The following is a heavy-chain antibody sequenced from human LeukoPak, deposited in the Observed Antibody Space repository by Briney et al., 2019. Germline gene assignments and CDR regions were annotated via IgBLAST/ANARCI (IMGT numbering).Heavy chain of an antibody. V-gene: IGHV1-24*01. CDR3: ARSAGMTDFDY. D-gene: IGHD6-19*01. CDR2: CDPEDGET. CDR1: GYTFTELC. J-gene: IGHJ4*02. Sequence: ASVKVSCKVSGYTFTELCIHWVRQAPGKGLEWMGGCDPEDGETLYAQKFQGRVTMTEDTSTDTAYMELSSLRSEDTAVYYCARSAGMTDFDYWGQGTLVTVSS.